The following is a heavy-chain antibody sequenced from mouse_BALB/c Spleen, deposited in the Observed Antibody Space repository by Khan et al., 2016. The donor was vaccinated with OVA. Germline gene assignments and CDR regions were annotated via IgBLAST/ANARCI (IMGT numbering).Heavy chain of an antibody. J-gene: IGHJ3*01. Sequence: EVELVESGGDLVKPGGSLKLSCAASGFTFSTYGMSWVRQTPDKRLEWVATISTGGSYTYYPDSVKGRFTISRDNAKNTLYLQMSSLKSEDTASFYSARLAYYYDSEGFAYWGQGTQVTVSA. CDR3: ARLAYYYDSEGFAY. CDR1: GFTFSTYG. CDR2: ISTGGSYT. V-gene: IGHV5-6*01. D-gene: IGHD1-1*01.